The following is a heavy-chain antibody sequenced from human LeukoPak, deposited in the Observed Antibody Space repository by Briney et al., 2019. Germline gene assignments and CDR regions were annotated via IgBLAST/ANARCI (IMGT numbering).Heavy chain of an antibody. J-gene: IGHJ2*01. Sequence: GESLKISCKGSGYSFTNYWIGWVRQMPGKGLEWMGIIYPDDSDARYSPSFQGQVTISADKSISTAYLQWSSLKASDTAMYYCARPPYGSGSYGPRYFDLWGRGTLVTVS. CDR1: GYSFTNYW. D-gene: IGHD3-10*01. CDR2: IYPDDSDA. V-gene: IGHV5-51*01. CDR3: ARPPYGSGSYGPRYFDL.